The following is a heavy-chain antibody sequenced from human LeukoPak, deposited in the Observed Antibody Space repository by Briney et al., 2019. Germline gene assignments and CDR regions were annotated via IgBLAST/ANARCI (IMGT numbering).Heavy chain of an antibody. CDR1: GFTFSSYS. V-gene: IGHV3-21*01. CDR2: ISSSSSYI. CDR3: ARAGRFLEWLFSDHDAFDI. Sequence: GGSLRLSCAASGFTFSSYSMNWVRQAPGKGLEWVSSISSSSSYIYYADSVKGRFTISRDNAKNSLYLQMNSLRAEDTAVYYCARAGRFLEWLFSDHDAFDIWGQGTMVTVSS. D-gene: IGHD3-3*01. J-gene: IGHJ3*02.